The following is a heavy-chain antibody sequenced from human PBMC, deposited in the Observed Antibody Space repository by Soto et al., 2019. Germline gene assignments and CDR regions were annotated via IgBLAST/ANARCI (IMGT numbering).Heavy chain of an antibody. CDR1: GFTFSSYA. V-gene: IGHV3-23*01. CDR2: LSGGGGST. J-gene: IGHJ6*02. D-gene: IGHD2-15*01. Sequence: GGSLRLSCAASGFTFSSYAMTWVRQTPGKGLEWFSALSGGGGSTFDADSVKGRFTISRDNSRNTLYLQMTSLRAEDTAVYYCAKGQWSPFSAYYYGMDVWGQGTTVTVSS. CDR3: AKGQWSPFSAYYYGMDV.